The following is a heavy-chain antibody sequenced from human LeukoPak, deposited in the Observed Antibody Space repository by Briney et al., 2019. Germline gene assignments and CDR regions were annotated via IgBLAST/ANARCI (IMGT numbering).Heavy chain of an antibody. CDR3: ARDMDSSGWKDV. J-gene: IGHJ6*02. CDR1: GGTFSSYA. Sequence: GASVKVSCKASGGTFSSYAISWVRQAPGQGLEWMGRIIPIFGIANYAQKFQGRVTITADKSTRTAYMELSSLRSEDTAVYYCARDMDSSGWKDVWGQGTTVTVSS. CDR2: IIPIFGIA. D-gene: IGHD3-22*01. V-gene: IGHV1-69*04.